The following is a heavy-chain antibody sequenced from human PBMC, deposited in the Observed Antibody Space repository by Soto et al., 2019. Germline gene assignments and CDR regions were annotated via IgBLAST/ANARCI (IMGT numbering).Heavy chain of an antibody. V-gene: IGHV3-20*04. CDR1: GFIFEDYG. Sequence: VQLVESGGGVVRPGGSLRLSCVGSGFIFEDYGMNWVRQSPGKGLEWLSFINWSGESTVYGDSVRGRFTISRDNAKTSLYLKMTALGAKDTALYYCVKNRGGGGYNFDYWGQGSLVAVSS. J-gene: IGHJ4*02. CDR2: INWSGEST. D-gene: IGHD5-18*01. CDR3: VKNRGGGGYNFDY.